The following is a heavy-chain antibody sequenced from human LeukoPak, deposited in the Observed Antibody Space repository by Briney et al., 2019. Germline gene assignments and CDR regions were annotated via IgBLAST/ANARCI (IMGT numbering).Heavy chain of an antibody. Sequence: ASVKVSCKASVYTFTSYDINWVRQATGHGLEWMGWMNPNSGNTGYAQKFQGRVTMTRNTSISTAYMELTSLRSEDTAVYYCAREYQLLGTVYNYFDPWGQGTLVTVSS. CDR3: AREYQLLGTVYNYFDP. V-gene: IGHV1-8*01. J-gene: IGHJ5*02. CDR1: VYTFTSYD. CDR2: MNPNSGNT. D-gene: IGHD2-2*01.